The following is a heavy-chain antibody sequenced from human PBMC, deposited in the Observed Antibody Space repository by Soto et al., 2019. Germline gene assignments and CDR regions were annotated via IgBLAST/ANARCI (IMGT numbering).Heavy chain of an antibody. CDR3: SRATNYGGIPDYFHH. D-gene: IGHD4-17*01. Sequence: PSETLSLTCAVSGGSISSGGYSWSWIRQPPGKGLEWIGYIYHSGGTYYNPSLKSRVTISVDRSKNQFSLKLSSVTAADTAVYYCSRATNYGGIPDYFHHWGQGTLVTVSS. CDR1: GGSISSGGYS. CDR2: IYHSGGT. J-gene: IGHJ1*01. V-gene: IGHV4-30-2*01.